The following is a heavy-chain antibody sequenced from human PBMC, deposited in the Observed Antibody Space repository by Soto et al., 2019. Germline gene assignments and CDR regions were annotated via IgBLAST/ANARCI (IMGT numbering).Heavy chain of an antibody. D-gene: IGHD6-13*01. CDR3: AKEIRTYSSSWFFDY. V-gene: IGHV3-30*18. CDR2: ISYDGSIQ. Sequence: QVQLVESGGGVVQPGRSLRLSCAASGFTFSSYGMHWVRQAPGEGLEWVVVISYDGSIQYYTDSAKGRFTISRDNSKSTLYLQMNSLRAEDTAVYYCAKEIRTYSSSWFFDYWGQGTPVTVSS. J-gene: IGHJ4*02. CDR1: GFTFSSYG.